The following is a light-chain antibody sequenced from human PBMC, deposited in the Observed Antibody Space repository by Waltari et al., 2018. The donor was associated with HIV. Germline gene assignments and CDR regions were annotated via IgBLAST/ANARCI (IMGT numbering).Light chain of an antibody. CDR2: EGS. CDR3: FSYAGSSTNV. Sequence: QSALTQPASVSGSPGQSITISCTGTSSDVGSYNLVSWYQQHPGKAPKLMIYEGSTRPSGVSNRFSGSKSGNTASLTISGLQAEDEADYYCFSYAGSSTNVFGTGTKVTVL. V-gene: IGLV2-23*01. J-gene: IGLJ1*01. CDR1: SSDVGSYNL.